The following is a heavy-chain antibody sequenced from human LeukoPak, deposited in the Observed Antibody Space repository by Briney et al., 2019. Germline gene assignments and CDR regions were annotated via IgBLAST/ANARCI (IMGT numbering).Heavy chain of an antibody. J-gene: IGHJ4*02. CDR2: ITPDGSYT. D-gene: IGHD4-23*01. Sequence: GGSLRLSCAASGFTFSRYWMHWVRQGPGKELVWVSRITPDGSYTSYADSVRGRFTISRDNAKNTLFLQMNSLRAEDTAVYFCARDRVLVETPGDDFDHWGQGTLVSVSS. CDR3: ARDRVLVETPGDDFDH. CDR1: GFTFSRYW. V-gene: IGHV3-74*01.